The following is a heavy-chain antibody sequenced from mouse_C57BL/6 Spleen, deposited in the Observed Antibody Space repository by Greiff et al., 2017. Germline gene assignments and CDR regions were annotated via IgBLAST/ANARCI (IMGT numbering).Heavy chain of an antibody. CDR1: CYAFSSSW. Sequence: QVQLKQSGPELVKPGASVKISCKASCYAFSSSWMNWVKQRPGKGLEWIGRIYPGDGDTNYNGKFKGKATLTADKSSSTAYMQLSSLTSEDSAVYFCARSEGEYYFDYWGQGTTLTVSS. V-gene: IGHV1-82*01. J-gene: IGHJ2*01. CDR2: IYPGDGDT. CDR3: ARSEGEYYFDY.